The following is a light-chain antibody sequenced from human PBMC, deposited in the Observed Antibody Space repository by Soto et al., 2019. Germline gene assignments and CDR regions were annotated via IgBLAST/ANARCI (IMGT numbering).Light chain of an antibody. CDR1: QGIGDT. Sequence: EVVMRQSPATLSVSQVEGATLSFRASQGIGDTLAWYQHKPGQTPRLLIYGASSRATGIPDRFSGSGSGTDFTLTISRLEPEDFAVYYCQQHGSSPITFGQGTRLEIK. V-gene: IGKV3-20*01. J-gene: IGKJ5*01. CDR3: QQHGSSPIT. CDR2: GAS.